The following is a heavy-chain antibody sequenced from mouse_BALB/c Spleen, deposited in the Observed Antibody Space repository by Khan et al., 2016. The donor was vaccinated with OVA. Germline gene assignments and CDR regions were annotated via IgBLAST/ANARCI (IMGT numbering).Heavy chain of an antibody. J-gene: IGHJ4*01. CDR3: ARAYYGYDGYYAMDY. CDR1: GFSLSRYD. Sequence: QVQLKQSGPGLVAPSPSLSSTCTVSGFSLSRYDIHWVRQPPGQGLEWLGVIWGGGGTDYNSTLKSRLSISKDNSKSQVFLKMHSLQTDDTAMYYCARAYYGYDGYYAMDYWAQGNSVTASS. CDR2: IWGGGGT. D-gene: IGHD2-14*01. V-gene: IGHV2-6-4*01.